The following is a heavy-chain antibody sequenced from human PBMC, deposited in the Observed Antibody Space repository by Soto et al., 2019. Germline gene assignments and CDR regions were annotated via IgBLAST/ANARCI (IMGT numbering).Heavy chain of an antibody. J-gene: IGHJ6*02. CDR2: IDPSDSYT. CDR3: ASSSGNYGIYYYYGMDV. D-gene: IGHD4-4*01. CDR1: GYSFTSYW. V-gene: IGHV5-10-1*01. Sequence: GEFLKISCKGSGYSFTSYWISWVRQMPGKGLEWMGRIDPSDSYTNYSPSFQGHVTISADKSISTAYLQWSSLKASDTAMYYCASSSGNYGIYYYYGMDVWGQGTTVTVSS.